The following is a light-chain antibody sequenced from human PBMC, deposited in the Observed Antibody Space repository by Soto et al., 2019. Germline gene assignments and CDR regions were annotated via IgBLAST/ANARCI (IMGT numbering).Light chain of an antibody. CDR3: QQRSNWPPGLT. CDR1: QSVSRY. V-gene: IGKV3-11*01. Sequence: DIVLTQSPATLSLSPGERATLSCRASQSVSRYLAWYQQKPGQAPRLLIYDASNMPTGIPARFSGSGSGTGFALTISSREPEDFAVDYCQQRSNWPPGLTFGGGTKVEIK. J-gene: IGKJ4*01. CDR2: DAS.